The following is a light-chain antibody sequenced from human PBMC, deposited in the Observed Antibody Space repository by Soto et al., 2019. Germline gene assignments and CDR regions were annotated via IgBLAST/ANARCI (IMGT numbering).Light chain of an antibody. Sequence: AIHMTQSPTSLSASVGDSVTITCRASQDISNDLGWYQEKPGKAPKLLISTATSLLSGVPSRFSGSVSGTDFTLTISSLQPEDFATYYCLQDYNYPWTFGQGTNV. CDR3: LQDYNYPWT. CDR1: QDISND. V-gene: IGKV1-6*01. CDR2: TAT. J-gene: IGKJ1*01.